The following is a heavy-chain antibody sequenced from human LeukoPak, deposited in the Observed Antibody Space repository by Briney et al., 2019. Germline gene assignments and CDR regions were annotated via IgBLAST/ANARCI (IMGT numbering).Heavy chain of an antibody. CDR2: LNTNTGDP. CDR1: GYTFTSYG. V-gene: IGHV7-4-1*02. J-gene: IGHJ6*02. Sequence: SVKVSCKASGYTFTSYGISWVRQAPGQGLEWMGWLNTNTGDPTYAQGFTGRFVFSLDTSVGTAYLQINSLKAEDTAVYFCARDPSGTYGYYYYGMDVWGQGTTVTVSS. D-gene: IGHD1-26*01. CDR3: ARDPSGTYGYYYYGMDV.